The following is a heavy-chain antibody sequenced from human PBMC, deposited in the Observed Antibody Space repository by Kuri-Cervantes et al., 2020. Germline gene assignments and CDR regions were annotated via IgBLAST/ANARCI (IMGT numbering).Heavy chain of an antibody. V-gene: IGHV3-7*01. CDR2: INQVGSEK. J-gene: IGHJ2*01. Sequence: GESLKISCAVSDFTFSNFWMNWLRQAPGKGLEWVASINQVGSEKYYVDSVKGRFTISRDNAKNSLFLQMNSLGAEDTAVYYCAGSGVVVVPAAPRYWYFDLWGRGTLVTDSS. CDR3: AGSGVVVVPAAPRYWYFDL. D-gene: IGHD2-2*01. CDR1: DFTFSNFW.